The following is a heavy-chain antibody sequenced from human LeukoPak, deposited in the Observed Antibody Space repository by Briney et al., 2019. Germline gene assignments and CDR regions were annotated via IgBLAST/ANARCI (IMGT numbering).Heavy chain of an antibody. CDR3: AKDLVLHYHDFDY. V-gene: IGHV3-23*01. D-gene: IGHD2-8*01. J-gene: IGHJ4*02. Sequence: QPGGSLRLSCAASGFTSSSYAMSWVRQAPGKGLEWVSAISGSGGSTYYADSVKGRFTISGDNSKNTLYLQMNSLRAEDTAVYYCAKDLVLHYHDFDYWGQGTLVTVSS. CDR1: GFTSSSYA. CDR2: ISGSGGST.